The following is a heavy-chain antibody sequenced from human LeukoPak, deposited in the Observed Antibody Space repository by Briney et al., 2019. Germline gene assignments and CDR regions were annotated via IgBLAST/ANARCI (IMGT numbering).Heavy chain of an antibody. CDR2: INQDGRQK. CDR3: GYGRTWYFDY. CDR1: GFTFNEYW. J-gene: IGHJ4*02. V-gene: IGHV3-7*01. D-gene: IGHD6-13*01. Sequence: GGSLRLSCVAYGFTFNEYWMNWVRQVSGKGLEWVASINQDGRQKYHVDSVKGRFTISRDNAENSLYMQMTSLGVEDTALYYCGYGRTWYFDYGGQGTLVTVSS.